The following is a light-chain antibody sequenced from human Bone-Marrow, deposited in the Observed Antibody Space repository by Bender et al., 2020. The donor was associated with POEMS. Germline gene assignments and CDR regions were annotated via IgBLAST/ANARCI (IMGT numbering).Light chain of an antibody. J-gene: IGLJ3*02. V-gene: IGLV2-23*02. CDR3: CSYAGSSTWV. CDR2: EVT. Sequence: QSALTQPPSASGSPGQSVTISCTGTSSDVGDYTAVSWYQQHPGKAPKLMIYEVTKRPSGVSNRWSGSKSGNTASLTISGLQGEDEANYYCCSYAGSSTWVFGGGTKVTVL. CDR1: SSDVGDYTA.